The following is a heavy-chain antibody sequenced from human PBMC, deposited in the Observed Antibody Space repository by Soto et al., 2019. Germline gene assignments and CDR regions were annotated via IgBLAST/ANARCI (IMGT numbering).Heavy chain of an antibody. J-gene: IGHJ4*02. CDR1: GYTFTNYG. CDR2: LNTYNGNT. D-gene: IGHD4-4*01. V-gene: IGHV1-18*01. CDR3: ARAKTATERDF. Sequence: QIQLVQSEGEVKKPGASVKVSCKTSGYTFTNYGVTWVRQAPGQGLEWMGWLNTYNGNTKYAQRFQGRVTMTPDTSASTAYVGLTRLRSHDTAVYYSARAKTATERDFWGQGTLVTVSS.